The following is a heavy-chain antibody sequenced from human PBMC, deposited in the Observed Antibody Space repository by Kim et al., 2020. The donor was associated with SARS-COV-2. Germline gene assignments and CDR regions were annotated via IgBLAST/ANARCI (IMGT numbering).Heavy chain of an antibody. D-gene: IGHD3-10*01. V-gene: IGHV3-33*01. CDR1: GFTFSSYG. J-gene: IGHJ4*02. CDR2: IWYDGSNK. Sequence: GGSLRLSCAASGFTFSSYGMHWVRQAPGKGLEWVAVIWYDGSNKYYADSVKGRFTISRDNSKNTLYLQMNSLRAEDTAVYYCARGFSGLLWFGELSYWGQGTLVTVSS. CDR3: ARGFSGLLWFGELSY.